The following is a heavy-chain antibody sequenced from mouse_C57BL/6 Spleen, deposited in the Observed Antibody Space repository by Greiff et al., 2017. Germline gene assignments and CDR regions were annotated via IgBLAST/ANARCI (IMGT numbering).Heavy chain of an antibody. Sequence: EVHLVESGGGLVKPGGSLKLSCAASGFTFSDYGMHWVRQAPEKGLEWVAYISSGSSTIYYADTVKGRFTISRDNAKNTLFLQMTSLRSEDTAMYYCARLRGDYVGAMDYWGQGTSVTVSS. D-gene: IGHD2-13*01. J-gene: IGHJ4*01. CDR3: ARLRGDYVGAMDY. CDR2: ISSGSSTI. V-gene: IGHV5-17*01. CDR1: GFTFSDYG.